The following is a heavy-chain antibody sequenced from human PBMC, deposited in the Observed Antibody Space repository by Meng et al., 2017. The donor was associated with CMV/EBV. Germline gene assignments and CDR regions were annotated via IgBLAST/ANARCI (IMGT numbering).Heavy chain of an antibody. V-gene: IGHV4-59*01. CDR1: GGSISSYY. D-gene: IGHD2-8*01. Sequence: SETLSLTCTVSGGSISSYYWSWIRQPPGKGLEWIGYIYYSGSTNYNPSLKSRVTISVDTSKNQFSLKLSSVTAADTAVYYCATPTNYYYYGMDVWGQGTTVTVSS. CDR2: IYYSGST. J-gene: IGHJ6*02. CDR3: ATPTNYYYYGMDV.